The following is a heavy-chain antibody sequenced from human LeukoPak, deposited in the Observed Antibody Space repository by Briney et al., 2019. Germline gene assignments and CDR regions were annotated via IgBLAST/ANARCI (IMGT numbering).Heavy chain of an antibody. CDR1: GFTFRSYG. V-gene: IGHV3-33*01. J-gene: IGHJ4*02. CDR2: IWYDGSNQ. D-gene: IGHD1-26*01. CDR3: ARDRAGPTLYYFDY. Sequence: GRSLRLSCAASGFTFRSYGMHWVRQAPGKGLEWVAVIWYDGSNQYYADSVRGRFTISRDNSKNTLCLQLNSLRAEDTAVYYCARDRAGPTLYYFDYWGQGTLVTVSS.